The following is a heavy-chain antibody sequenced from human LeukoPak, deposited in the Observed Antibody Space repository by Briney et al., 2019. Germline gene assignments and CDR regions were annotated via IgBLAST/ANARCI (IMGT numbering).Heavy chain of an antibody. Sequence: GGFLRLSCATSGFSFTDYPMNWVRQAPGKGLEWISNIRTTAEGAKYAYYADSVKGRFTISRDNAKNSLYLQMNSLRDEDTAVYYCVRRVPNNSSWYELFDYWGQGTLVTVSS. V-gene: IGHV3-48*02. D-gene: IGHD6-13*01. J-gene: IGHJ4*02. CDR1: GFSFTDYP. CDR2: IRTTAEGAKYA. CDR3: VRRVPNNSSWYELFDY.